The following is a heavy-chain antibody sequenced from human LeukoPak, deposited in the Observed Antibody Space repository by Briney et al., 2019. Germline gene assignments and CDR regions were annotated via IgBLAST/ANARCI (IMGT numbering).Heavy chain of an antibody. CDR2: ISGSGGST. J-gene: IGHJ4*02. D-gene: IGHD3-22*01. CDR1: GFTFSSYA. CDR3: AKDWDYDSSGYYGLFDY. Sequence: RGSLRLSCAASGFTFSSYAMSWDRQAPGKGLEWVSAISGSGGSTYYADSVKGRFTISRDNSKNTLYLQMNSLRAEDTAVYYCAKDWDYDSSGYYGLFDYWGQGTLVTVSS. V-gene: IGHV3-23*01.